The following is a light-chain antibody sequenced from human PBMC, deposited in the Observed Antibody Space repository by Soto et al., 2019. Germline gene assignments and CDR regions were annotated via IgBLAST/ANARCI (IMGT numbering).Light chain of an antibody. J-gene: IGKJ4*01. Sequence: EIVLTQSPATLSLSPGDTATLSCGASQSVSSSNLAWYQQKPGLAPRLLIYDASSRATGIPDRFSGSGSGTDFTLTISRLEPEDFAVYYCQHYSGAPLPFGGGTKVGIK. CDR2: DAS. V-gene: IGKV3D-20*01. CDR1: QSVSSSN. CDR3: QHYSGAPLP.